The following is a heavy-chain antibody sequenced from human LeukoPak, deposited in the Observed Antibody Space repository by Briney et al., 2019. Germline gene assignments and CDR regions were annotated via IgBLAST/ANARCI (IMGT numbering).Heavy chain of an antibody. CDR3: ARDPSNTSGWSPYFDY. D-gene: IGHD6-19*01. CDR1: GYTFNKHG. V-gene: IGHV1-18*04. CDR2: ISAYNGDT. J-gene: IGHJ4*02. Sequence: ASVMVSCKASGYTFNKHGITWVRQAPGQGLEWMGWISAYNGDTKYGQKFQGRVTLITDTSASTAYMELRSLRSDDTAVYYCARDPSNTSGWSPYFDYWGQGALVTVSS.